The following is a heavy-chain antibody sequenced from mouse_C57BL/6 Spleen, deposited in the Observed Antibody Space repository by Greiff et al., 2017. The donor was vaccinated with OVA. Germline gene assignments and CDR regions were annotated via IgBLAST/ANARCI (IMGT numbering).Heavy chain of an antibody. CDR2: IHPSDSDT. Sequence: QVHVKQPGAELVKPGASVKVSCKASGYTFTSYWMHWVKQRPGQGLEWIGRIHPSDSDTNYNQKFKGKATLTVDKSSSTAYMQLSSLTSEDSAVYYCAWGYGNYQIDYWGQGTTLTVSS. J-gene: IGHJ2*01. V-gene: IGHV1-74*01. CDR3: AWGYGNYQIDY. CDR1: GYTFTSYW. D-gene: IGHD2-1*01.